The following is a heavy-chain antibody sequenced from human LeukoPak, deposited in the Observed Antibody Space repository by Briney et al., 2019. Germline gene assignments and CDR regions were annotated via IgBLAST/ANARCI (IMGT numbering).Heavy chain of an antibody. D-gene: IGHD2-2*02. CDR3: ARGYCSSTSCYKGEHYYYYMDV. J-gene: IGHJ6*03. CDR2: IIPIFGTA. Sequence: GSSVKVSCKASGGTFSSYAISWVRQAPGQGLEWMGGIIPIFGTANYAQKFQGRVTITTDESTSTAYMELSSLRSEDTAVYYCARGYCSSTSCYKGEHYYYYMDVWGKGTTVTVSS. CDR1: GGTFSSYA. V-gene: IGHV1-69*05.